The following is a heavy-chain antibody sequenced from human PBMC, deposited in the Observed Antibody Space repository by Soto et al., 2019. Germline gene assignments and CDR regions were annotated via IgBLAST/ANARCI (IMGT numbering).Heavy chain of an antibody. CDR2: ISSSSSYI. Sequence: GGSLRLSCAASGFTFSSYSMNWVRQAPGKGLEWVSSISSSSSYIYYADSVKGRFTISRDNAKNSLYLQMNSLRAEDTAVYYCARVPTVYSGYDASYFDYWGQGTLVTVSS. V-gene: IGHV3-21*01. D-gene: IGHD5-12*01. J-gene: IGHJ4*02. CDR1: GFTFSSYS. CDR3: ARVPTVYSGYDASYFDY.